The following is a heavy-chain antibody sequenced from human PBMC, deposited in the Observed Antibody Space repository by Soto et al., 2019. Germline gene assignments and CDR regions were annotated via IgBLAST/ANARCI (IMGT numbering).Heavy chain of an antibody. J-gene: IGHJ5*02. V-gene: IGHV4-34*01. CDR1: GGSFSGYY. CDR3: ARISGYSRLVWFDP. D-gene: IGHD3-22*01. CDR2: INHSGST. Sequence: QVQLQQWGAGLLKPSETLSLTCAVYGGSFSGYYWSWIRQPPGKGLEWIGEINHSGSTNYNPSLKSRVTTSVDTSKNQFSLQLSSVTAADTAVYYCARISGYSRLVWFDPGGQGTLVTVSS.